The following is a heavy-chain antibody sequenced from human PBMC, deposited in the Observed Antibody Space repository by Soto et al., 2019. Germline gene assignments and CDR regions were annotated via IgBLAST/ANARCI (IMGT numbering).Heavy chain of an antibody. CDR3: ARDAGGSGGFDY. J-gene: IGHJ4*02. D-gene: IGHD1-26*01. CDR2: IWYDGSNK. V-gene: IGHV3-33*01. Sequence: QVQLVESGGGVVQPGRSLRLSCAASGFTFSSYGVHWVRQAPGKGLEWVAVIWYDGSNKYYADSVKGRFTISRDNSKNTLYLQMNSLRAEDTAVYYCARDAGGSGGFDYWGQGTLVTVSS. CDR1: GFTFSSYG.